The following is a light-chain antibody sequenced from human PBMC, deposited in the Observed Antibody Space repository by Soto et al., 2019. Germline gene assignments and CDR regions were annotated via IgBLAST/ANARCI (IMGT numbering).Light chain of an antibody. CDR1: RSVSSRF. J-gene: IGKJ5*01. Sequence: EIVLMQSPGTLSLSPGERATLSCRASRSVSSRFLAWYQQKPGQAPRLLMYGASNRATGIPDRFSGTGSGTDFTLTISRLEPEDFAVYYCQQYGSSPYTFGLGTRLEIK. V-gene: IGKV3-20*01. CDR3: QQYGSSPYT. CDR2: GAS.